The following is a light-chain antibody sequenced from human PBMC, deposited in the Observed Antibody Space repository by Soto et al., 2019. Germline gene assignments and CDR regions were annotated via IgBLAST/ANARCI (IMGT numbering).Light chain of an antibody. J-gene: IGLJ2*01. CDR1: SSNIGSNT. Sequence: QSVLTQPPSASGTPGQRVTISCSGSSSNIGSNTVNWYQQLPGTAPKLLIYSNAQRPSGVPDRFSGSKSGTSASLAISGLQSEDEADYYCAAWDDSLKGPVFGVGTKLTVL. V-gene: IGLV1-44*01. CDR3: AAWDDSLKGPV. CDR2: SNA.